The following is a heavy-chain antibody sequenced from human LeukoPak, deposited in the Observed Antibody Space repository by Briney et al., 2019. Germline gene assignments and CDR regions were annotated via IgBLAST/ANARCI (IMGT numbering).Heavy chain of an antibody. D-gene: IGHD1-26*01. Sequence: SETLSLTCAVYGGSFSGYYWSWIRQPPGKGLEWIGEINHSGSTNYNPSLKSRVTISVDTSKNQFSLKLSSVTAADTAVYYCARWGIVGATDAFDIWDQGTMVTVSS. CDR3: ARWGIVGATDAFDI. V-gene: IGHV4-34*01. CDR1: GGSFSGYY. J-gene: IGHJ3*02. CDR2: INHSGST.